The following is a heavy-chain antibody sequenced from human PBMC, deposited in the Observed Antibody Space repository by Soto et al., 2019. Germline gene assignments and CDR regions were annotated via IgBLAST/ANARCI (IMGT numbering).Heavy chain of an antibody. CDR2: ISGSSSNI. J-gene: IGHJ4*02. Sequence: QVQLVECGGGWVKTRGSLRLSCVASGFSFSDYYMSWVRQAPGKGLEWISYISGSSSNIYYADSVKGRFITSRDNAENSVFRQMNNLRAEDTARYYSAKMTSSGWYDPVFHWGQGTLVTVSS. D-gene: IGHD6-19*01. CDR1: GFSFSDYY. CDR3: AKMTSSGWYDPVFH. V-gene: IGHV3-11*01.